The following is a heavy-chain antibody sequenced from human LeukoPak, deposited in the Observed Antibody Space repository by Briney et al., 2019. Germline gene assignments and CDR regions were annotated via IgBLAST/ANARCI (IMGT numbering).Heavy chain of an antibody. Sequence: GRSLTHSCPASRFTFSSYGKHWVRQAPGKGLEWVAVISYDGSNEYYADSVKGRFTISRDNSKNTLFLQMNSLRPEDTAVYHCAKVALFSGYYPPFDYWGQGTLVTASS. CDR2: ISYDGSNE. V-gene: IGHV3-30*18. CDR1: RFTFSSYG. J-gene: IGHJ4*02. CDR3: AKVALFSGYYPPFDY. D-gene: IGHD3-22*01.